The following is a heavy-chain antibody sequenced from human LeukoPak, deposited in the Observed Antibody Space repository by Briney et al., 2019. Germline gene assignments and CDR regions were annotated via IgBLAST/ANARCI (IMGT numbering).Heavy chain of an antibody. Sequence: GGSLRLSCAASGFTFSSYAMHWVRQAPGKGLEYVSAISSNGGSTYYANSVKGRFTISRDNSKNTLYLQMGSLRAEDMAVYYCARGSVVVTAISFDYWGQGTLVTVSS. D-gene: IGHD2-21*02. CDR1: GFTFSSYA. CDR2: ISSNGGST. V-gene: IGHV3-64*01. J-gene: IGHJ4*02. CDR3: ARGSVVVTAISFDY.